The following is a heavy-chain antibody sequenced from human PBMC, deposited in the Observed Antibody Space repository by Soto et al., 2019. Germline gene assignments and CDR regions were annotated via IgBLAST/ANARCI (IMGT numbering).Heavy chain of an antibody. Sequence: PSETLSLTCTVSGGSVSSGSYYWSLIRQPPGKGLEWIGYIYYSGSTNYNPSLKSRVTISVDTSKNQFSLKLTSVTAADTAVYYCARDKITGLFDYWGQGTLVTVSS. V-gene: IGHV4-61*01. J-gene: IGHJ4*02. CDR3: ARDKITGLFDY. D-gene: IGHD2-8*02. CDR1: GGSVSSGSYY. CDR2: IYYSGST.